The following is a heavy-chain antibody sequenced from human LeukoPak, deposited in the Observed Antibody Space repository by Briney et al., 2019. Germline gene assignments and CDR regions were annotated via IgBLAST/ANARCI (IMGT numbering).Heavy chain of an antibody. Sequence: GASVKVSCKASGGTFSSYAISWVRQAPGQGLEWMGGIIPIFGTANYAQKFQGRVTITADESTSTAYMELSSLRSEDTAVYYCARERPTTVTTSSGPPWFDPWGQGTLVTVSS. V-gene: IGHV1-69*13. CDR1: GGTFSSYA. CDR2: IIPIFGTA. J-gene: IGHJ5*02. D-gene: IGHD4-11*01. CDR3: ARERPTTVTTSSGPPWFDP.